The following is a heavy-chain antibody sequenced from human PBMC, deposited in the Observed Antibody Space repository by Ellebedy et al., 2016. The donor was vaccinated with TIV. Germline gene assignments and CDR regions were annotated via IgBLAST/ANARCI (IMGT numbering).Heavy chain of an antibody. CDR2: ISSSGSTI. J-gene: IGHJ1*01. V-gene: IGHV3-11*01. Sequence: GGSLRLSCAASGFTFSDYYMSWIRQAPRKGLEWVSYISSSGSTIYYADSVKGRFTISRDNAKNSLYLQMNSLRAEDTAVYYCARPSVSTGYYQFDFWGQGALVTVSS. CDR1: GFTFSDYY. CDR3: ARPSVSTGYYQFDF. D-gene: IGHD3-22*01.